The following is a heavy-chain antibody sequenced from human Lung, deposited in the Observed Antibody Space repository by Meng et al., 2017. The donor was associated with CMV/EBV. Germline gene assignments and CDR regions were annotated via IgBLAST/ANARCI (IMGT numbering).Heavy chain of an antibody. J-gene: IGHJ4*02. D-gene: IGHD4-17*01. CDR3: ARGEYGDYDSIDY. V-gene: IGHV3-74*01. Sequence: CAASGFTFSPYWMHWGRQAPGKGLVWVSRINSGGSSTDYADSVKGRFTISRDNAKNTLYLQMNSLRAEDTAVYYCARGEYGDYDSIDYWGQGTLVTVSS. CDR1: GFTFSPYW. CDR2: INSGGSST.